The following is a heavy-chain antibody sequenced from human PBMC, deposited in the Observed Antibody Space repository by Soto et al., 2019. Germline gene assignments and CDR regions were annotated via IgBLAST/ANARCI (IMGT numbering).Heavy chain of an antibody. CDR1: GDSLSGYY. CDR3: ARHVLLTLVGAGHIDY. V-gene: IGHV4-34*01. J-gene: IGHJ4*02. CDR2: INHSGST. D-gene: IGHD1-26*01. Sequence: SETLSLTCTVSGDSLSGYYWSWIRQPPGKGLEWIGEINHSGSTNYNPSLKSRVTISVDTSKNQFSLKLSSVTAADAAVYYCARHVLLTLVGAGHIDYWGQGTLVTVSS.